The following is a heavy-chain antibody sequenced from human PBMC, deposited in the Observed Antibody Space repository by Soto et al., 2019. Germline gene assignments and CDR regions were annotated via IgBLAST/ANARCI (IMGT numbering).Heavy chain of an antibody. D-gene: IGHD3-10*01. CDR3: AAELGFGKLSVG. CDR1: GDTFKNCV. CDR2: IIPLFGTT. Sequence: QVQVVQSGVEVRSPGSSVKVSCKASGDTFKNCVISWVRQAPGQGLEWMGGIIPLFGTTDFAQRFQGRLTITTDESTTTAYMELSRLRSEDTATYYCAAELGFGKLSVGWCQWTTVIVSS. J-gene: IGHJ6*02. V-gene: IGHV1-69*01.